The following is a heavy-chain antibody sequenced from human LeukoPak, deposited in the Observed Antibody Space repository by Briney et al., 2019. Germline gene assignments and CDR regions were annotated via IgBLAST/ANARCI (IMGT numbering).Heavy chain of an antibody. D-gene: IGHD1-26*01. CDR3: ARGGSGTEGFDP. CDR2: IYNGNT. V-gene: IGHV1-18*01. Sequence: ATVKVSCKASGYSFTKFGISWVRQAPGRGLEWVGWIYNGNTKYAQSLQGRVTMTTDTSTSTACMELRSLISDDTAVYYCARGGSGTEGFDPWGQGTLVTVSS. J-gene: IGHJ5*02. CDR1: GYSFTKFG.